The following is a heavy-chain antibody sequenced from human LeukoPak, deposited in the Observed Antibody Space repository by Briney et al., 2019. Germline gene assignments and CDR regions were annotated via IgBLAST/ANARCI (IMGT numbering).Heavy chain of an antibody. CDR2: IYYSGSN. V-gene: IGHV4-28*01. Sequence: PSDTLSLTCAVSGYSISSSNYWAWIRQPPGKGLEWIGHIYYSGSNYYNPSLKSRVTMSVDTSKNQFSLKLSSVTAVDTAVYYCARKATTGPTKAAFDIWGQGTMVTVSS. D-gene: IGHD4-17*01. J-gene: IGHJ3*02. CDR3: ARKATTGPTKAAFDI. CDR1: GYSISSSNY.